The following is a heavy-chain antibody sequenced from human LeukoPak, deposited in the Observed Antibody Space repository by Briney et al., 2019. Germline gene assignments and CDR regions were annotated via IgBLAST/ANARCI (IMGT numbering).Heavy chain of an antibody. D-gene: IGHD1-26*01. Sequence: GGSLRLSCAASGFTFNSYAMHWVRQAPGKGLDWVAVISYDGSNKYLAGSVKGRFTISRDNSKNTLYLQMNSLRVEDTAVYYCARGSREIYYYYYGMDVWGLGTTVTVSS. CDR1: GFTFNSYA. CDR2: ISYDGSNK. V-gene: IGHV3-30*04. J-gene: IGHJ6*02. CDR3: ARGSREIYYYYYGMDV.